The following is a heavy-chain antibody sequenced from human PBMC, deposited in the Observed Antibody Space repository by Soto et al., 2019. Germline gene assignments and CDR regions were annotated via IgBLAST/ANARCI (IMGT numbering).Heavy chain of an antibody. CDR3: ARAAAANDY. J-gene: IGHJ4*02. CDR2: IYYLGST. CDR1: GGSMSEYF. D-gene: IGHD6-13*01. V-gene: IGHV4-59*08. Sequence: SETLSLTCSVSGGSMSEYFWSWIRQSPGKGLEWIGYIYYLGSTDYNPSLKSRVTISVDTSKNQFSLKLASVTAADTAVYYCARAAAANDYWGQGTLVTVSS.